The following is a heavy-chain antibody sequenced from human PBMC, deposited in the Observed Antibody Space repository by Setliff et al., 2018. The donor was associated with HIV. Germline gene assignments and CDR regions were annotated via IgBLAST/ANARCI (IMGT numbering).Heavy chain of an antibody. D-gene: IGHD6-13*01. J-gene: IGHJ4*02. CDR3: AKNLYRSGWSLLDY. Sequence: GGSLRLSCAASGFTFSSYGMHWVRQAPGKGLEWVANINQDGSEKKYVDSVKGRFILSRDNAKNSLYLQMNSLRAEDTAVYYCAKNLYRSGWSLLDYWGQGTLVTVSS. V-gene: IGHV3-7*01. CDR2: INQDGSEK. CDR1: GFTFSSYG.